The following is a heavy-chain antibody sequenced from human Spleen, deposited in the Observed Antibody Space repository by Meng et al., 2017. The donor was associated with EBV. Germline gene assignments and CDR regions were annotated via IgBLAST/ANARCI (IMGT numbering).Heavy chain of an antibody. J-gene: IGHJ5*02. CDR2: LNHSGST. CDR3: AKGRTVARSPWFDP. Sequence: VQVQQWGAGLLKPSEPLSLAGAVYDTSFSGYFWSWIRQSPGKRLEWIGELNHSGSTRYNPSLKSRVAISVDTSKNQFSLKLRSVSAADTAVYYCAKGRTVARSPWFDPWGQGALVTVSS. CDR1: DTSFSGYF. V-gene: IGHV4-34*01. D-gene: IGHD6-6*01.